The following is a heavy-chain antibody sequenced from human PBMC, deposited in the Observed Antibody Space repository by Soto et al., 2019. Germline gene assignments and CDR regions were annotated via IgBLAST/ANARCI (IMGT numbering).Heavy chain of an antibody. V-gene: IGHV3-48*02. CDR2: ISSSSSTI. CDR1: GLTFTSYN. J-gene: IGHJ4*02. Sequence: GGSLILSCGASGLTFTSYNMNWVRQAPGKGLEWVSFISSSSSTIYYADSVKGRFTISRDNAKNSLYLQMNSLRDEDTAVYYCARDRGYTYGFDYWGQGTLVTVSS. D-gene: IGHD5-18*01. CDR3: ARDRGYTYGFDY.